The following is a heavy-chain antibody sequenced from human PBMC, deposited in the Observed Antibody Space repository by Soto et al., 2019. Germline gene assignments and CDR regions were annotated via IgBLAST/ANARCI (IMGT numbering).Heavy chain of an antibody. CDR1: GYSFTSYW. D-gene: IGHD3-3*01. CDR2: TYPGYSDT. CDR3: ARRITIFGGDAFDI. Sequence: GESLKISCKGSGYSFTSYWIGWVRQMPGKGLEWMGITYPGYSDTRYSPSFQGQVTISADKSTSTAYLQGSILKASDTAMYYCARRITIFGGDAFDIWGQGTMVTVSS. V-gene: IGHV5-51*01. J-gene: IGHJ3*02.